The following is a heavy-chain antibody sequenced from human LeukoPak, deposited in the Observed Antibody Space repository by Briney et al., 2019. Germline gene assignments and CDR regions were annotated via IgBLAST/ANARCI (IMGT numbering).Heavy chain of an antibody. J-gene: IGHJ4*02. CDR2: INSDGSST. V-gene: IGHV3-74*01. Sequence: GGSLRLSCAASGFTFSSYWMHWVRQAPGKGLVWVSRINSDGSSTSYADSVKGRFTISRDNAKNTLYLQMNSLRAEDTAVYYCARGGLRSYGDYGIGSDWGQGTLVTVSS. CDR1: GFTFSSYW. D-gene: IGHD4-17*01. CDR3: ARGGLRSYGDYGIGSD.